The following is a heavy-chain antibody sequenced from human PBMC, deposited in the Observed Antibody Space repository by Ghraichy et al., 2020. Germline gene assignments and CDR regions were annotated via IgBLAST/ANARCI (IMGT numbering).Heavy chain of an antibody. CDR3: ARASTVVRFYYYGGMDV. Sequence: GGSLRLSCVGSGFTLSDYGMNWVRQSPGKGLEWVSYITSRGRSIFYADSVKGRFTISRDNAQNSLYLQMNSLRGEDSAIYYCARASTVVRFYYYGGMDVWGQGTTVTVSS. J-gene: IGHJ6*02. CDR1: GFTLSDYG. CDR2: ITSRGRSI. V-gene: IGHV3-48*01. D-gene: IGHD4-23*01.